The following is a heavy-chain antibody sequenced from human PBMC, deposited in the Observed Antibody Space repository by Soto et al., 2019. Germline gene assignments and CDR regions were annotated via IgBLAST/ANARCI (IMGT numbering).Heavy chain of an antibody. CDR2: IYYSGST. J-gene: IGHJ5*02. Sequence: SETLSLTCTVSGGSISGYYWSWIRQPPGKGLEWIGYIYYSGSTNYNPSLKSRVTISVDTSKNQFSLKLSSVTAADTAVYYCAREMQYYDSSGYLNWFDPWGQGTLVTVSS. CDR3: AREMQYYDSSGYLNWFDP. D-gene: IGHD3-22*01. V-gene: IGHV4-59*01. CDR1: GGSISGYY.